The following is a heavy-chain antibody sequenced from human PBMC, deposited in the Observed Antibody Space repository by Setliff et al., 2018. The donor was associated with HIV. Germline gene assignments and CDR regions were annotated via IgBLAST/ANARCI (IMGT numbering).Heavy chain of an antibody. V-gene: IGHV3-48*04. J-gene: IGHJ3*02. CDR1: GFTFSSYN. D-gene: IGHD2-15*01. CDR2: ISSSSGTI. CDR3: ARSETSYCSGGSCPPGAFDI. Sequence: GGSLRLSCAASGFTFSSYNMHWVRQAPGKGLEWVSYISSSSGTIYYADSVKGRFTISRDNAKNSLYLQMNSLRAEDTAVYYCARSETSYCSGGSCPPGAFDIWGQGTMVTVSS.